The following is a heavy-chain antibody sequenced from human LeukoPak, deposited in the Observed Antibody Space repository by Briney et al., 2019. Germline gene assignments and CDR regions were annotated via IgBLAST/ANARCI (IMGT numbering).Heavy chain of an antibody. CDR3: ARGPGSGTYWAFDY. CDR1: GGSISSYY. CDR2: VYYSGST. V-gene: IGHV4-59*01. D-gene: IGHD1-26*01. J-gene: IGHJ4*02. Sequence: PSETLSLTCTLSGGSISSYYWSWIRQPPGKGLEWIGYVYYSGSTSYNPSLKSRVTISVDTSKNQFSLKLSSVTAADAAVYYCARGPGSGTYWAFDYWGQGTLVTVSS.